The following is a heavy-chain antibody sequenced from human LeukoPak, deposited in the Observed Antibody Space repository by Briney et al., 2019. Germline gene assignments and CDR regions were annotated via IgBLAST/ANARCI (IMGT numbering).Heavy chain of an antibody. Sequence: PGRSLRLSCAASGFTFSSYAMSWVRQAPGKGLEWVSAISGSGGSTYYADSVKGRFTISRDNSKSTLYLQMNSLRAEDTAVYYCAKGLLPWSGYYALFDYWGQGTLVTVSS. CDR2: ISGSGGST. J-gene: IGHJ4*02. CDR3: AKGLLPWSGYYALFDY. V-gene: IGHV3-23*01. CDR1: GFTFSSYA. D-gene: IGHD3-3*01.